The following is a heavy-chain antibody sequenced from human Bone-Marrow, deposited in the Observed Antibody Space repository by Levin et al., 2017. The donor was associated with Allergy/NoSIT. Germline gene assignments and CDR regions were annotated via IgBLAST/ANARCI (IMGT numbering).Heavy chain of an antibody. J-gene: IGHJ4*02. CDR3: ARGPITIFGVVIILDY. Sequence: ASVKVSCKASGYTFTGYYMHWVRQAPGQGLEWMGWINPNSGGTNYAQKFQGRVTMTRDTSISTAYMELSRLRSDDTAVYYCARGPITIFGVVIILDYWGQGTLVTVSS. CDR2: INPNSGGT. CDR1: GYTFTGYY. D-gene: IGHD3-3*01. V-gene: IGHV1-2*02.